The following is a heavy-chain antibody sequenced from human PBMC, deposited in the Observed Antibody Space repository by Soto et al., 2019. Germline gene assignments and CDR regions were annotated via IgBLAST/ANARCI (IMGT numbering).Heavy chain of an antibody. Sequence: ASVKVSCKASGYTFTSYYMHWVRQSPGQGLEWMGIINPSGGSTSYAQKFQGRVTMTRDTSTSTVYMELSSLRSEDTAVYYCASGGESGGGAFDIWGQGTMVTVSS. CDR2: INPSGGST. D-gene: IGHD3-10*01. J-gene: IGHJ3*02. CDR3: ASGGESGGGAFDI. CDR1: GYTFTSYY. V-gene: IGHV1-46*03.